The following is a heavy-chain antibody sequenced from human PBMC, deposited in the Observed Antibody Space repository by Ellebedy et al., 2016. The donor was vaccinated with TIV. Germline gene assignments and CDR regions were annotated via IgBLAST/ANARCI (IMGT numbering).Heavy chain of an antibody. CDR3: AISTVMIHFQH. CDR1: GFIFSSYY. J-gene: IGHJ1*01. Sequence: PGGSLRLSCVASGFIFSSYYMTWVRQAPGKGLEWISYISGSGGMMDHADSVKGRFTISRDNAKNSLFLQMNGLRAEDTAVHYCAISTVMIHFQHWGQGTLVTVSS. D-gene: IGHD3-16*01. V-gene: IGHV3-48*03. CDR2: ISGSGGMM.